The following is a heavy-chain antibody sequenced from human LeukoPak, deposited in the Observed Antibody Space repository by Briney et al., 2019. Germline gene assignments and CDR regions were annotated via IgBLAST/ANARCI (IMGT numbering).Heavy chain of an antibody. J-gene: IGHJ4*02. CDR1: GGSISSYY. D-gene: IGHD3-22*01. V-gene: IGHV4-59*01. Sequence: ASETLSLTCTVSGGSISSYYWSWIRQPPGKGLEWIGYIYYSGSTNYNPSLKSRVTISVDTSKNQFSLKLSSVTAADTAVYYCASSGYYRYYFDYWGQGTLVTVSS. CDR3: ASSGYYRYYFDY. CDR2: IYYSGST.